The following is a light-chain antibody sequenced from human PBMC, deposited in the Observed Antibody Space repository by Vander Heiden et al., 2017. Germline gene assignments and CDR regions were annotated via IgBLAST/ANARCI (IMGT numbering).Light chain of an antibody. V-gene: IGKV4-1*01. CDR2: WAS. J-gene: IGKJ2*01. CDR3: QQYYSTPHT. CDR1: QSVLYSSNNKNY. Sequence: DIVMTQSLDSLAVSLGERATINCKSSQSVLYSSNNKNYLAWYQQKPGQAPKLLIYWASTRESGVPDRFSGSGSGTDFTLTISSLQAEDVAVYYCQQYYSTPHTFGQGTKLEIK.